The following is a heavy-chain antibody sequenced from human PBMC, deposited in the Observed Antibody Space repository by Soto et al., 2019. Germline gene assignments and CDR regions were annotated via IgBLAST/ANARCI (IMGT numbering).Heavy chain of an antibody. CDR2: ISGSGGST. V-gene: IGHV3-23*01. CDR1: GFTFSSYA. Sequence: EVQLLESGGGLVQPGGSLRLSCAASGFTFSSYAMSWVRQAPGKGLEWVSGISGSGGSTYYADSVKGRFTISRDNSKNTLYLQMNSLRAEDTAVYYCAKERRGITGTTSNRRYYYYGMDVWGQGPTVTLSS. CDR3: AKERRGITGTTSNRRYYYYGMDV. J-gene: IGHJ6*02. D-gene: IGHD1-7*01.